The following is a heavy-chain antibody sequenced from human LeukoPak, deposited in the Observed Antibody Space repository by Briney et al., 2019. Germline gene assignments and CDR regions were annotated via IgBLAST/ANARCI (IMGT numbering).Heavy chain of an antibody. CDR2: ISAPGGNT. CDR3: AKGGGYSRNAFDI. CDR1: GFTFSSYS. Sequence: DPAWSLKLSCVASGFTFSSYSLSWDRQPPVERLEWVSTISAPGGNTYYADCVTGRFTISRDSSKSTLYLQMNSLRAEDTAVYYCAKGGGYSRNAFDIWGQGTMVTVSS. D-gene: IGHD2-2*03. J-gene: IGHJ3*02. V-gene: IGHV3-23*01.